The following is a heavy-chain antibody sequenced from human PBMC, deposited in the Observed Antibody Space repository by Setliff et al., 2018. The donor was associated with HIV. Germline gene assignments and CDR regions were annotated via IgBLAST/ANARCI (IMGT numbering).Heavy chain of an antibody. D-gene: IGHD3-22*01. J-gene: IGHJ4*02. Sequence: SETLSLTCTVSGGSISSSSYYWGWIRQPPGKGLEWIGEINHSGSTNYNPSLRSRVTISVDTSKNQFSLKLNSVTAADTAVYYCARGDYYDSTGYEGLDSWGRGTLVTVSS. CDR2: INHSGST. V-gene: IGHV4-39*07. CDR3: ARGDYYDSTGYEGLDS. CDR1: GGSISSSSYY.